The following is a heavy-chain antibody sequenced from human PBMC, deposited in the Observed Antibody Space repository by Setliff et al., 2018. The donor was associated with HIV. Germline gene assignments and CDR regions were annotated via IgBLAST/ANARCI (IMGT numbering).Heavy chain of an antibody. CDR2: ISSTNKYI. J-gene: IGHJ4*02. V-gene: IGHV3-21*06. Sequence: GGSLSLSCAPSGFTFNSYSMNWVRQAPGKGLEWVSSISSTNKYIYYAESVRGRFTISRDNAKNSLYLQMNSLRAEDTAVYYCARAKRDVPPSYWGQGTLVTVSS. CDR1: GFTFNSYS. CDR3: ARAKRDVPPSY. D-gene: IGHD6-6*01.